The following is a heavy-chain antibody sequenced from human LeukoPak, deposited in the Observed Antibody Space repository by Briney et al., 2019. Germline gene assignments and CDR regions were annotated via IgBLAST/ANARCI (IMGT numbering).Heavy chain of an antibody. Sequence: ASVKVSCKASGYTFTGYYIHWVRQAPGQGLEWMGWMNPNSGGTNYAQKFQGRVTMTRDTSISTAYMELSRLRSDDTAVYYCARDAYGDPDYWGQGTLSPSRQ. CDR2: MNPNSGGT. D-gene: IGHD4-17*01. V-gene: IGHV1-2*02. J-gene: IGHJ4*02. CDR3: ARDAYGDPDY. CDR1: GYTFTGYY.